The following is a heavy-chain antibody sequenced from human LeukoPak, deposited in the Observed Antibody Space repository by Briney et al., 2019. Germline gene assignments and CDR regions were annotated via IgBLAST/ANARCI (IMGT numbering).Heavy chain of an antibody. CDR3: ARGNNRDRLAN. J-gene: IGHJ4*02. CDR2: TKPDGSAE. CDR1: GFTFRNYW. Sequence: PGGSLRLSCAASGFTFRNYWMGWVRQAPGKGLEWVANTKPDGSAEYYADSVRGRFTTSRDNANNLLYLQMNRLRAEDTAVYYCARGNNRDRLANWGQGTLVTVSS. D-gene: IGHD3-16*01. V-gene: IGHV3-7*01.